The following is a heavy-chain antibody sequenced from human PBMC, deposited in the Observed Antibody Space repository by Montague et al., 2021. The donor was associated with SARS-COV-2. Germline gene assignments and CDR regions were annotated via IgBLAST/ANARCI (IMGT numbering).Heavy chain of an antibody. Sequence: PALVTPTQTLTLTCTFSGFSLSTSGMCVSWIRQPPGKALEWHALIDWDDDKYYSTSLKTRLTISKDTSKNQVVLTMTNMDPVDTATYYCARMTTVVTLGYYYYYGMDVWGQGTTVTVSS. CDR3: ARMTTVVTLGYYYYYGMDV. CDR2: IDWDDDK. CDR1: GFSLSTSGMC. V-gene: IGHV2-70*01. D-gene: IGHD4-23*01. J-gene: IGHJ6*02.